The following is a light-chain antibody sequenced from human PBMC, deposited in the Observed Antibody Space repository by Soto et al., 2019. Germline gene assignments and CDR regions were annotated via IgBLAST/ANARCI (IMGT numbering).Light chain of an antibody. CDR1: SSDVGGYNY. CDR2: DVS. J-gene: IGLJ2*01. CDR3: CSCACIYVV. Sequence: QSALTQPRSVSGSPGQSVTISCTGTSSDVGGYNYVSWYQQHPGKAPKLMIFDVSKRPSGVPDRFSGSKSGNTASLTISGLQAEDEADYSCCSCACIYVVFGGGTQLTVL. V-gene: IGLV2-11*01.